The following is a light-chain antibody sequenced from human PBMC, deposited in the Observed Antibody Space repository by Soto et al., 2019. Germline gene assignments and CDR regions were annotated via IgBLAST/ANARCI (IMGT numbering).Light chain of an antibody. J-gene: IGKJ1*01. CDR3: QQYNSYSRT. CDR1: QTISSY. V-gene: IGKV1-5*03. Sequence: DIQMTQSPSSLSASVGDRVTITCRASQTISSYLNWYQLKPGKAPKLLIYKASSLESGVPSRFSGSGSGTEFTLTISSLQPDDFATYYCQQYNSYSRTFGQGTKVDIK. CDR2: KAS.